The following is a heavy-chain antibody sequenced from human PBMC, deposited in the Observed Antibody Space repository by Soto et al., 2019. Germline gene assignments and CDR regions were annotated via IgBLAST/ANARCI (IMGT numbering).Heavy chain of an antibody. J-gene: IGHJ6*02. CDR1: GFTFSSYG. D-gene: IGHD5-18*01. V-gene: IGHV3-33*01. CDR3: ASGGYSYGTSGMDV. CDR2: IWYDGSNK. Sequence: ESGGGVVQPGRSLRLSCAASGFTFSSYGMHWVRQAPGKGLEWVAVIWYDGSNKYYADSVKGRFTISRDNSKNTLYLQMNSLRAEDTAVYYCASGGYSYGTSGMDVWGQGTTVTVSS.